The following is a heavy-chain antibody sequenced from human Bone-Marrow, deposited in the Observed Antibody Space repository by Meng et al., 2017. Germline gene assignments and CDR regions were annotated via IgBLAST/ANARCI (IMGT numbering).Heavy chain of an antibody. CDR1: GGSFTRYY. D-gene: IGHD3-22*01. V-gene: IGHV4-34*01. CDR3: ARANYYDSNGSLDY. CDR2: INYKGIT. Sequence: SETLSLTCAVSGGSFTRYYWTWIRQPPGKGLEWIGEINYKGITNYNPPLKSRVSMSVDTSKNQFSLKLSPVTAADTAVYYCARANYYDSNGSLDYWGQGMLVTVSS. J-gene: IGHJ4*02.